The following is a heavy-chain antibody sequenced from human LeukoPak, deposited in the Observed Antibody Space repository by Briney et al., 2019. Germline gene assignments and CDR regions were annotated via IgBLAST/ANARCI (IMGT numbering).Heavy chain of an antibody. D-gene: IGHD3-10*01. V-gene: IGHV3-30*03. CDR3: ARDPPYYGSGSNNFDY. CDR1: GFDFSIYG. J-gene: IGHJ4*02. Sequence: GRSLRLSCVASGFDFSIYGMHWVRQAPGKGLEWVAVISYDGSNKYYADSVKGRFTISRDNSKNTLYLQMNSLRAEDTAVYYCARDPPYYGSGSNNFDYWGQGTLVTVSS. CDR2: ISYDGSNK.